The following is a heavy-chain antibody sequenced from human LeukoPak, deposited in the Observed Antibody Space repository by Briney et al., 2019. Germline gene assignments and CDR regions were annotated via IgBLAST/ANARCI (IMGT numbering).Heavy chain of an antibody. CDR3: ARDLVDTAMVTDVDY. CDR1: GGTFSSYT. Sequence: VKVSCKASGGTFSSYTISWVRQAPGQGLEWMGRIIPILGIANYAQKFQGRVTITADKSTSTAYMEPSSLRSEDTAVYYCARDLVDTAMVTDVDYWGQGTLVTVSS. J-gene: IGHJ4*02. D-gene: IGHD5-18*01. CDR2: IIPILGIA. V-gene: IGHV1-69*10.